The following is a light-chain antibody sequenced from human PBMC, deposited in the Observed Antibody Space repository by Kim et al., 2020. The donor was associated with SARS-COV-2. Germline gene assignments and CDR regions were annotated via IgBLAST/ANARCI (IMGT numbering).Light chain of an antibody. CDR3: NSRDSSGNHLV. Sequence: SSELTQDPAVSVALGQTVRITCQGDSLRSYYASWYQQKPGQAPVLVIYGKNNRPSGIPDRFSGSSSGNTASLTITGAQAEDEADYYRNSRDSSGNHLVFG. CDR1: SLRSYY. CDR2: GKN. J-gene: IGLJ2*01. V-gene: IGLV3-19*01.